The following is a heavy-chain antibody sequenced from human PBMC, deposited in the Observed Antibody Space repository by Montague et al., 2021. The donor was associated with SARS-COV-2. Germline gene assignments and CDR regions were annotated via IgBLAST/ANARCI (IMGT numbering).Heavy chain of an antibody. CDR3: ARSPYYDSSGQMGFDF. D-gene: IGHD3-22*01. V-gene: IGHV4-31*03. Sequence: TLSLTCSVSGVSISSGAYYWSWIRQHPGKGLEWIGYIYYNGSTYYNPSLKSRDTIAVDTSKNHFSLKLSSVTTADTAVYYCARSPYYDSSGQMGFDFWGQGTLVTVSS. J-gene: IGHJ4*02. CDR2: IYYNGST. CDR1: GVSISSGAYY.